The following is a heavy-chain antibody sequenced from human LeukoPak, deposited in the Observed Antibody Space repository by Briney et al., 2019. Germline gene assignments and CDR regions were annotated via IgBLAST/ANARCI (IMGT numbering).Heavy chain of an antibody. CDR3: AREGPCGNSQFDY. CDR1: GFSFSNAW. J-gene: IGHJ4*02. CDR2: IWYDGSNK. Sequence: PGGSLRLSCATSGFSFSNAWMNWVRQAPGKGLEWVALIWYDGSNKYYADSVKGRLTISRDNSKNTLYLQMNSLRAEDTAVYYCAREGPCGNSQFDYWGQGTLVTVSS. V-gene: IGHV3-33*08. D-gene: IGHD2/OR15-2a*01.